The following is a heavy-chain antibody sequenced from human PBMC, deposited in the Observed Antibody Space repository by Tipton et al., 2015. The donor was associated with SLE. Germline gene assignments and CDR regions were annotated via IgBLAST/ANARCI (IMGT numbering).Heavy chain of an antibody. D-gene: IGHD1-7*01. V-gene: IGHV3-53*05. CDR3: ARDGALTGTFDY. CDR1: GFTVSSNY. CDR2: IYSGGST. J-gene: IGHJ4*02. Sequence: SLRLSCAASGFTVSSNYMSWVRQAPGKGLEWVSVIYSGGSTYYADSGKGRFTISRDNSKNTLYLQMNSLRAEDTAVYYCARDGALTGTFDYWGQGTLVTVSS.